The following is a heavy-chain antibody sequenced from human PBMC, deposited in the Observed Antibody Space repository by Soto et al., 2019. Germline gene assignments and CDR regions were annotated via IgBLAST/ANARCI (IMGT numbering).Heavy chain of an antibody. CDR2: INAGNGNT. D-gene: IGHD6-19*01. CDR1: VYTFTSYA. V-gene: IGHV1-3*01. CDR3: ARAVAVAADFDY. J-gene: IGHJ4*02. Sequence: GASVKVSCKASVYTFTSYAMHWVRQAPGQRLEWMGWINAGNGNTKYSQKFQGRVTITRDTSASAAYMELSSLSSEDTAVYYCARAVAVAADFDYWGQGTLVTVSS.